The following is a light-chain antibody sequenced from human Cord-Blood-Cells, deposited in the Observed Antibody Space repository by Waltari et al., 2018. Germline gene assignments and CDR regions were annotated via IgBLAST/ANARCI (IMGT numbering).Light chain of an antibody. CDR3: SSYTSSSTLV. Sequence: QSALTQPASVSGSPGQSITISCTGTSSDDGGYNYVSWYQQHPGKAPKLMIYDVRNRPSGVSNRFSGSKSGNTASLTISGLQAEDEADYYCSSYTSSSTLVFGGGTKLTVL. CDR1: SSDDGGYNY. CDR2: DVR. V-gene: IGLV2-14*01. J-gene: IGLJ2*01.